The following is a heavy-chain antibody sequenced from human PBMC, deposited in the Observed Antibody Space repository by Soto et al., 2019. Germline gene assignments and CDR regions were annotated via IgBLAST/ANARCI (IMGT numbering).Heavy chain of an antibody. CDR3: TTPPPYSSSWSPVHY. CDR1: GFTFGDYA. V-gene: IGHV3-49*03. Sequence: PGGSLRLSCTASGFTFGDYAMSWFRQAPGKGLEWVGFIRSKAYGGTTEYAASVKGRFTISRDDSKSIAYLQMNSLKTEDTAVYYCTTPPPYSSSWSPVHYWGQGTLVTVSS. J-gene: IGHJ4*02. D-gene: IGHD6-13*01. CDR2: IRSKAYGGTT.